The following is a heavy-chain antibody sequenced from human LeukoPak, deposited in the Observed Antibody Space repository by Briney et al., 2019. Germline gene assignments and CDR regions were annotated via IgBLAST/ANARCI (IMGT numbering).Heavy chain of an antibody. Sequence: GGSLRLSCAASGFTFSSYAMSWVRQAPGKGLEWVSVISGSGGSTYYADSVRGRFTISRDNSKNTLYLQMNSLRAEDTAVYYCAKDPIVVVPAARGFDYWGQGTLVTVSS. CDR1: GFTFSSYA. D-gene: IGHD2-2*01. CDR3: AKDPIVVVPAARGFDY. CDR2: ISGSGGST. J-gene: IGHJ4*02. V-gene: IGHV3-23*01.